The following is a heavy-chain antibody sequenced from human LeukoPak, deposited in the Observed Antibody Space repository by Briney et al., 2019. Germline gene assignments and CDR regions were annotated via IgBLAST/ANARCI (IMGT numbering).Heavy chain of an antibody. V-gene: IGHV3-21*01. CDR1: GFTFSSYN. CDR3: ARGNGDILTGPDWFDP. J-gene: IGHJ5*02. D-gene: IGHD3-9*01. CDR2: ISTSSSYK. Sequence: GGSLRLSCAASGFTFSSYNMNWVRQAPGKGLEWVSSISTSSSYKYYADSVKGRFTISRDNAKNSLYLHMNSLRAEDTAVYYCARGNGDILTGPDWFDPWGQGTLVTVSS.